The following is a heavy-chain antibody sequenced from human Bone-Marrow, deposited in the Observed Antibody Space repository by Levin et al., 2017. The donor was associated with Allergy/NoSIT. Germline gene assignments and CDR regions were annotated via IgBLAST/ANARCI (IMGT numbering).Heavy chain of an antibody. CDR3: ARHFGGHFDY. CDR2: IYPGDSDT. J-gene: IGHJ4*02. V-gene: IGHV5-51*01. D-gene: IGHD3-16*01. CDR1: GYTFASYW. Sequence: KVSCKTSGYTFASYWLGWVRQMPGKGPEWIGIIYPGDSDTTYSPSVRGQVSVSADKSIDTAYLQWTSLKASDSAIYYCARHFGGHFDYWGQGTQVTVSS.